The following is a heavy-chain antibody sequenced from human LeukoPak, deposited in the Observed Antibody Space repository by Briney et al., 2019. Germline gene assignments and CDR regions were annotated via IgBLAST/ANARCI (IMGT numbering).Heavy chain of an antibody. V-gene: IGHV1-2*06. Sequence: ASVKVSCKASGYTFTGYYVHWVRQAPGQGLEWMGRINPNSGGTNYAQKFQGRVTMTRDTSISTAYMELSRLRSDDTAVYYCARDRSSSSWYYYYYYMDVWGKGTTVTVSS. J-gene: IGHJ6*03. CDR2: INPNSGGT. CDR3: ARDRSSSSWYYYYYYMDV. CDR1: GYTFTGYY. D-gene: IGHD6-13*01.